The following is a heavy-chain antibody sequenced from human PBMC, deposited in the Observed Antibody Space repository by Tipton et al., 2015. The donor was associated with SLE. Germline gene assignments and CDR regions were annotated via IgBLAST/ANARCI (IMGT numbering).Heavy chain of an antibody. CDR1: GFTFSTYT. J-gene: IGHJ5*02. V-gene: IGHV3-30*04. CDR2: MSPDGRKI. Sequence: RSLRLSCAASGFTFSTYTMHWVRQAPGKGLEWVTVMSPDGRKISYADSVKGRFTISRDNAKNSLFLQMNSLRVEDTAFYYCVRDASPGPVNWFDPWGQGALVTVSS. D-gene: IGHD3-10*01. CDR3: VRDASPGPVNWFDP.